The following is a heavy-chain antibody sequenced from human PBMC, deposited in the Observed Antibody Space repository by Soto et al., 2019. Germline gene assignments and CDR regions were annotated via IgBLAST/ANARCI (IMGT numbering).Heavy chain of an antibody. D-gene: IGHD2-2*02. V-gene: IGHV3-33*01. CDR3: ARVPRFDTWYFDY. Sequence: QVQLVESGGGVVQPGRSLRLSCAASGFSVNTHVIHWIRQAPGKGPEWVAVLWYDGSREYYADSVKGRFTISRDNSKNMMYLQMDNLRVEDTAVYYCARVPRFDTWYFDYWGQGTLATVSS. J-gene: IGHJ4*02. CDR2: LWYDGSRE. CDR1: GFSVNTHV.